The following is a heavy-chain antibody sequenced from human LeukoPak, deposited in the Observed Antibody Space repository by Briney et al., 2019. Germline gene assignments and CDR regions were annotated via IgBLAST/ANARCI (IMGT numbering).Heavy chain of an antibody. CDR2: ISYDGSNK. Sequence: GGSLRLSCAASGFTVISNYMSWVRQAPGKGLEWVAVISYDGSNKYYADSVKGRFTISRDNSKNTLYLQMDSLRAEDTAVYYCARARGGSGSYYPPWYFDYWGQGTLVTVSS. J-gene: IGHJ4*02. V-gene: IGHV3-30*03. D-gene: IGHD3-10*01. CDR1: GFTVISNY. CDR3: ARARGGSGSYYPPWYFDY.